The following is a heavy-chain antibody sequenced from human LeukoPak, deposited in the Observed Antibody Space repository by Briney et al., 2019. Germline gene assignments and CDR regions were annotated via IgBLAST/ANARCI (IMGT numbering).Heavy chain of an antibody. D-gene: IGHD1-26*01. Sequence: RGGSLTLPSAASGFTFTTYAMSWVRQAGGKGLQWVSAIRCSGGSTYYADSVKGRFTISRDNSKNMLYLQMNSLRAEDTAVYYCARGGPSGLFFDYWGQGTLVTVSS. CDR2: IRCSGGST. J-gene: IGHJ4*02. V-gene: IGHV3-23*01. CDR3: ARGGPSGLFFDY. CDR1: GFTFTTYA.